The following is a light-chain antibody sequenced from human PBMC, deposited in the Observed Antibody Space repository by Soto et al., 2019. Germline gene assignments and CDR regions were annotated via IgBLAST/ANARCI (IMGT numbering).Light chain of an antibody. CDR2: EVR. J-gene: IGLJ1*01. CDR1: SSDVGTYNR. CDR3: NSYTTSYTYV. V-gene: IGLV2-14*01. Sequence: ALTQPASVSGSPGQSITISCTGTSSDVGTYNRVSWYQQPPGTAPKLIIYEVRNRPSGVSNRFSGSKSGNTAYLTISGLQAEDEADYFCNSYTTSYTYVFGTGTKVTVL.